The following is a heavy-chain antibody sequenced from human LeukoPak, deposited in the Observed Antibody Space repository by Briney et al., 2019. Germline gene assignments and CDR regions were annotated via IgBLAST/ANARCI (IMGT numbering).Heavy chain of an antibody. V-gene: IGHV3-30-3*01. Sequence: GRSLRLSCAASGFTFNRYAIHWVRQAPGKGLEWVTVIASDGNDQHYADSVKGRFTISRDNSKNTVFLQMNSLRIEDTAVYYCARDLLFGFSLVVPAASGYFDYWGQGTLVTVSS. CDR2: IASDGNDQ. CDR1: GFTFNRYA. J-gene: IGHJ4*02. CDR3: ARDLLFGFSLVVPAASGYFDY. D-gene: IGHD2-2*01.